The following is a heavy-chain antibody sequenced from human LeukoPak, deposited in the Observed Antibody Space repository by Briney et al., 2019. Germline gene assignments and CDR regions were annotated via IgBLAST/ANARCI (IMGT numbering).Heavy chain of an antibody. D-gene: IGHD3-10*01. V-gene: IGHV3-66*01. CDR1: GFTVSSNY. CDR3: ARGTVTMVDY. J-gene: IGHJ4*02. Sequence: GGSLRLSCAASGFTVSSNYMSWVRQAPGRGLEWVSVIYSGGSTYYADSVKGRFTISIDNSKNTLFLQMNSLRAGDTAVYYCARGTVTMVDYWGQGTLVTVSS. CDR2: IYSGGST.